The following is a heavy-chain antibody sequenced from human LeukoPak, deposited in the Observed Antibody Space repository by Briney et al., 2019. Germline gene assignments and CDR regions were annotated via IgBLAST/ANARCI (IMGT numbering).Heavy chain of an antibody. CDR2: INPSGGST. V-gene: IGHV1-46*01. J-gene: IGHJ4*02. Sequence: ASVKVSCKASGYTFTSYYMHWVRQAPGQGLEWMGIINPSGGSTNYAQKFQARVTMTTDTSSSTLYMELSGLRSEDTAVYYCATGYGKTCAYWGQGTLVTVSS. CDR1: GYTFTSYY. CDR3: ATGYGKTCAY. D-gene: IGHD5-18*01.